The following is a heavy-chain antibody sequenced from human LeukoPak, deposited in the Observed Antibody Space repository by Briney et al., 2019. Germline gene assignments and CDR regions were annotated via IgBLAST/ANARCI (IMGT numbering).Heavy chain of an antibody. J-gene: IGHJ4*02. V-gene: IGHV1-8*01. D-gene: IGHD6-6*01. CDR1: GYTFTGYD. CDR2: MNPNTGDT. Sequence: ASVKVSCKASGYTFTGYDINWVRQATGQGLEWMGWMNPNTGDTGYAQKFQGRVTMTRNSSIDTAYMELSGLRSDDTAVYYCTRGSPTSSSRDYWGQGTLLTVSS. CDR3: TRGSPTSSSRDY.